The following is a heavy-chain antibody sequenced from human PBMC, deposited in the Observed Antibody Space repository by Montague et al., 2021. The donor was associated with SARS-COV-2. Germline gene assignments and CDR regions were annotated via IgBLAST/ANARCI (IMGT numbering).Heavy chain of an antibody. V-gene: IGHV3-33*01. D-gene: IGHD3-16*02. CDR1: GFTFSSYG. CDR2: IWYDGSNK. J-gene: IGHJ6*02. Sequence: SLRLSCAASGFTFSSYGMHWVRQAPGKGLEWVAVIWYDGSNKYYADSVKGRFTISGDNSKNTLYLQMNSLRAEDTAVYYCSGSYPYYGMDVWGQGTTVTVSS. CDR3: SGSYPYYGMDV.